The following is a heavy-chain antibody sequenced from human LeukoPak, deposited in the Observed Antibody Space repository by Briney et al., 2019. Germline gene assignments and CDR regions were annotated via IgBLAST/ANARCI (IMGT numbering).Heavy chain of an antibody. V-gene: IGHV3-30-3*01. Sequence: GGSLRLSCGASGFTFSSYAMHWVRQAPGKGLEWVAVISYDGSNKYYADSVKGRFTISRDNSKNTLYLQINSLRAEDTAVYYCAREREMATVFFDYWGQGTLVTVSS. J-gene: IGHJ4*02. D-gene: IGHD5-24*01. CDR1: GFTFSSYA. CDR2: ISYDGSNK. CDR3: AREREMATVFFDY.